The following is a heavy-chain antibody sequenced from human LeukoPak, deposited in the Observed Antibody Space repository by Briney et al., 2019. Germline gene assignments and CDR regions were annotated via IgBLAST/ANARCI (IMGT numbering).Heavy chain of an antibody. D-gene: IGHD5-12*01. V-gene: IGHV4-34*01. Sequence: PSETLSLTCTVSGDSINTNYWSWIRQPPGKGLEWIGEINHSGSTNYNPSLKSRVTISVDTSKNQFSLKLSSVTAADTAVYYCARGGVNRDGYNFDYFDYWGQGTLVTVSS. CDR2: INHSGST. CDR1: GDSINTNY. CDR3: ARGGVNRDGYNFDYFDY. J-gene: IGHJ4*02.